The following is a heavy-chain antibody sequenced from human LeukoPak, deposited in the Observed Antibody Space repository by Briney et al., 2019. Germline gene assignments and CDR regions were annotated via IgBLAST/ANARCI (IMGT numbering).Heavy chain of an antibody. J-gene: IGHJ5*02. D-gene: IGHD6-6*01. Sequence: GASVKVSCKASGYTFTSYDINWVRQVTGQGLEWMGWMNPNSGNTGYAQKFQGRVTIIWNTSISTAYMELSSLRSEDTAVYYCARGRAARPRRHGSNWFDPWGQGTLVTVSS. CDR3: ARGRAARPRRHGSNWFDP. CDR1: GYTFTSYD. V-gene: IGHV1-8*03. CDR2: MNPNSGNT.